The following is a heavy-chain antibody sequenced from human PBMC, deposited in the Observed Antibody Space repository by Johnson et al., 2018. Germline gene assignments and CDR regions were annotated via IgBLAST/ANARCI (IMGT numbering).Heavy chain of an antibody. CDR2: IWYDGSNT. J-gene: IGHJ3*02. Sequence: QVQLVESGGGVVQPGRSXRPSCAASGFTFSSYGMHWVRQAPGKGLEWVAVIWYDGSNTYYADSVKGQFTISRDNSKNTLYLPMNRLRAEDTAVYYCAREIDGFDIWGKGTMVTASS. CDR3: AREIDGFDI. CDR1: GFTFSSYG. V-gene: IGHV3-33*01.